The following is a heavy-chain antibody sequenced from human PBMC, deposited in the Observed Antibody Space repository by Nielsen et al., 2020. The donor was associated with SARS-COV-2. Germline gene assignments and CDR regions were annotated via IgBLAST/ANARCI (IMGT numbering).Heavy chain of an antibody. CDR3: AKDPEYSSSFYFDL. CDR1: GFTFRSYW. CDR2: IKEDGSEK. Sequence: GESLKISCAASGFTFRSYWMTWVRQAPGKGLECVANIKEDGSEKHYVDSVKGRFTISRDNAKNSLYLQMNSLRAEDTALYYCAKDPEYSSSFYFDLWGRGTLVTVSS. V-gene: IGHV3-7*03. J-gene: IGHJ2*01. D-gene: IGHD6-6*01.